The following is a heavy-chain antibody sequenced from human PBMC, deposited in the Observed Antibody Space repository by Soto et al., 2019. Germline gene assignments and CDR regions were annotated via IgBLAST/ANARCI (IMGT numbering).Heavy chain of an antibody. V-gene: IGHV3-30*18. CDR1: GFTFSSYG. CDR3: AKDLMGNPYYFDY. D-gene: IGHD7-27*01. CDR2: ISYDGSNK. Sequence: PGGSLRLSCAASGFTFSSYGMHWVRQAPGKGLEWVAVISYDGSNKYYADSVKGRFTISRDNSKNTLYLQMNSLRAEDTAVYYCAKDLMGNPYYFDYWGQGTLVTVSS. J-gene: IGHJ4*02.